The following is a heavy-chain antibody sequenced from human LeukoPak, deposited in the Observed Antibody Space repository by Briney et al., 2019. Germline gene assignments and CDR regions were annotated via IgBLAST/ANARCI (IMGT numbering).Heavy chain of an antibody. J-gene: IGHJ6*03. CDR1: GFTFNSYA. V-gene: IGHV3-23*01. CDR2: ITCSGGST. Sequence: GGSLRLTCAASGFTFNSYAMSWVRQAPGKGLEWVSGITCSGGSTYYADSVKDRFAISRDNSQNTVYLQMNSLKGGEIAVYYCAKFGESSSYYYYYYYMGVWGKGTTVSVSS. CDR3: AKFGESSSYYYYYYYMGV. D-gene: IGHD3-22*01.